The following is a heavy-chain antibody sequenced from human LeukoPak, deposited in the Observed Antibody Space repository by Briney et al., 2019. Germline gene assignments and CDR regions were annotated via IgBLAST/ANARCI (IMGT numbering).Heavy chain of an antibody. CDR3: AKDYYGSGSYYGFVGY. CDR1: GXTFSSYA. D-gene: IGHD3-10*01. CDR2: ISGRGGST. V-gene: IGHV3-23*01. Sequence: GGSLRLSCAASGXTFSSYAMSWVRQAPGKGLEWVSAISGRGGSTFYADSAKGRFTISRDNSKNALYLQMDSLRAEDTAEYYCAKDYYGSGSYYGFVGYWGQGTLVTVSS. J-gene: IGHJ4*02.